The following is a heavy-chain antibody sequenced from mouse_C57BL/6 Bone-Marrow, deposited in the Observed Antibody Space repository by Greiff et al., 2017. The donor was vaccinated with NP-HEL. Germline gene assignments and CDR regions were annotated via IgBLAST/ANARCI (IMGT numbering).Heavy chain of an antibody. Sequence: VQGVESGPGLVAPSQSLSITCTVSGFSFTSYAISWVRQPPGKGLEWLGVIWTGGGGNSNSALTSRLSICKDTSKSQVFLKMNSLHTDDTAEYDCARKGDWDVNCDYWGQGTTLTVSS. J-gene: IGHJ2*01. D-gene: IGHD4-1*01. CDR2: IWTGGGG. CDR1: GFSFTSYA. V-gene: IGHV2-9-1*01. CDR3: ARKGDWDVNCDY.